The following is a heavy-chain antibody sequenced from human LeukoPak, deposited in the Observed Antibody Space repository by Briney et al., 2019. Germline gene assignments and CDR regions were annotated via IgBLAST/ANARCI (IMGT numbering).Heavy chain of an antibody. CDR2: ISYDGSNK. CDR1: GFTFSSYA. V-gene: IGHV3-30-3*01. Sequence: GGSLRLSCAASGFTFSSYAVHWVRQAPGKGLEWVAVISYDGSNKYYADSVKGRFTISRDNSKNTLYLQMNGLRAEDTAVYYCARGYCSGVICNPDYWGQGTLVTVSS. D-gene: IGHD2-15*01. CDR3: ARGYCSGVICNPDY. J-gene: IGHJ4*02.